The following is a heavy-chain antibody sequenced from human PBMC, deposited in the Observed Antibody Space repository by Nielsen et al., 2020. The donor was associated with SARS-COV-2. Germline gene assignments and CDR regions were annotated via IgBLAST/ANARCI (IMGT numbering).Heavy chain of an antibody. CDR2: ISANNGNV. D-gene: IGHD2-2*01. CDR1: DNTFFSYS. CDR3: ARVASGVVPGPLGIGMWYSYYYMDV. J-gene: IGHJ6*03. Sequence: ASVKVSCKASDNTFFSYSITWVRQAPGQGLEWMGRISANNGNVQYAQNLQGRVTMTTDASTRTVYMELRRLRSDDTAVYYCARVASGVVPGPLGIGMWYSYYYMDVWGKGTTVTVSS. V-gene: IGHV1-18*04.